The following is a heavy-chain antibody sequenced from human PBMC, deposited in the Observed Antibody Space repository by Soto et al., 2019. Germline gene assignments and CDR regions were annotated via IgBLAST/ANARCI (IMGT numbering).Heavy chain of an antibody. CDR1: GYSFTSYW. V-gene: IGHV5-51*01. D-gene: IGHD3-22*01. J-gene: IGHJ3*02. Sequence: ESLKISCQGSGYSFTSYWIGWVRQMPGKGLEWMGVIYPGDSDTRYSPSFQGQVTISADKSISTAYLQWSSLKASDTAMYYCARPNYYDSSGYYPIWGQGTMVTVSS. CDR2: IYPGDSDT. CDR3: ARPNYYDSSGYYPI.